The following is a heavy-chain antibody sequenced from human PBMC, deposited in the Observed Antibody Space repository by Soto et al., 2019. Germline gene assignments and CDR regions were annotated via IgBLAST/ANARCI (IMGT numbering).Heavy chain of an antibody. D-gene: IGHD2-15*01. V-gene: IGHV4-30-4*01. J-gene: IGHJ6*02. CDR3: AREYCSGGSCFSRPSGVDV. CDR2: INHTGND. CDR1: GFSINTGDYY. Sequence: QVQLQESGPGLVKPSQTLSLTCTVSGFSINTGDYYWSWIRQPPGKVLERFGYINHTGNDNYNPSLNSRVNIARDTSKNQCSMELNSVTAAVTAVDYCAREYCSGGSCFSRPSGVDVWGQGTTVTVSS.